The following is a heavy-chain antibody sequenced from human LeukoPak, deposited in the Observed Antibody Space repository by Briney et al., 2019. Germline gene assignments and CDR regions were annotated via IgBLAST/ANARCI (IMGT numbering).Heavy chain of an antibody. J-gene: IGHJ3*02. CDR2: IYSSGST. V-gene: IGHV4-59*08. D-gene: IGHD1-1*01. Sequence: SETLSLTCTVSGGSMSGYYWTWIRQPPGKGLEWIGCIYSSGSTNYNPSLKSRVTMSVDTSKNQFSLRLNSVTAADTAVYYCARLSTGPYGLGAFDIWGQGTMVTVSS. CDR1: GGSMSGYY. CDR3: ARLSTGPYGLGAFDI.